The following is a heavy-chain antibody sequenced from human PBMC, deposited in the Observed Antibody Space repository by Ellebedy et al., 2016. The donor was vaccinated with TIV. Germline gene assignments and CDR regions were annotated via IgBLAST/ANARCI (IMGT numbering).Heavy chain of an antibody. J-gene: IGHJ4*02. CDR2: ISAYNGNT. CDR1: GYTFTSYG. CDR3: AREPDTEMVTPYFDY. D-gene: IGHD5-18*01. V-gene: IGHV1-18*01. Sequence: ASVKVSXXASGYTFTSYGISWVRQAPGQGLEWMGWISAYNGNTNYAQKLQGRVTMTTDTSTSTAYMELRSLRSDDTAVYYCAREPDTEMVTPYFDYWGQGTLVTVSS.